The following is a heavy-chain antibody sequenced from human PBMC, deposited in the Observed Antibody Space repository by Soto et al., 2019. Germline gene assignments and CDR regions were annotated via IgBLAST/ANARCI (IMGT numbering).Heavy chain of an antibody. Sequence: SLRLSCAASGFTFSSYGMHWVRQAPGKGLEWVAVISYDGSNKYYADSVKGRFTISRDNSKNTLYLQMNSLRAEDTAVYYCAKDEVYDFWSGSRMDVWGQGTTVTVSS. CDR3: AKDEVYDFWSGSRMDV. D-gene: IGHD3-3*01. CDR1: GFTFSSYG. J-gene: IGHJ6*02. CDR2: ISYDGSNK. V-gene: IGHV3-30*18.